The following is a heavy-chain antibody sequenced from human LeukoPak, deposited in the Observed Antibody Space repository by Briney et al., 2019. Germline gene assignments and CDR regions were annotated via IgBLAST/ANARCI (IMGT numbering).Heavy chain of an antibody. CDR3: ARDPKRGVYYDSSGSYYYGMDV. V-gene: IGHV3-23*01. J-gene: IGHJ6*02. Sequence: GGSLRLSCAASGFTFSAYGMSWVRQSPRKGLEWVSGVSGADGTTYYADSVKGRFTISRDNSKSTLYLQMNSLRAEDTAVYYCARDPKRGVYYDSSGSYYYGMDVWGQGTTVTVSS. CDR1: GFTFSAYG. CDR2: VSGADGTT. D-gene: IGHD3-22*01.